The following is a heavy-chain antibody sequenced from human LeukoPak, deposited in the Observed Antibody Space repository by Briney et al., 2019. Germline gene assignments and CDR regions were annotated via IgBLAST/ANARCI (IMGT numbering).Heavy chain of an antibody. CDR3: AGGPVYAY. CDR2: ISSNGGST. CDR1: GFTFSSYG. D-gene: IGHD3-16*01. V-gene: IGHV3-64*01. Sequence: GGSLRLSCVVSGFTFSSYGMHWVRQAPGKGLEYVSAISSNGGSTYYANSVKGRFTISRDNSKNTSYLQMGSLRAEDTAVYYCAGGPVYAYWGQGTLVTVSS. J-gene: IGHJ4*02.